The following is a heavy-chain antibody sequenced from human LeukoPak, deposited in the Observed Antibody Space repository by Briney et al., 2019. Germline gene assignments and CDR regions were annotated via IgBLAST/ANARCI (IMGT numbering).Heavy chain of an antibody. CDR1: GFTFSSYG. Sequence: PGGTLRLSCAASGFTFSSYGMSWVRQAPGKGLEWVSAISGSGGSTYYADSVKGRFTISRDNSKNTLYLQMNSLRAEDTAVYYCAKDLGAAAGTPFYYFDYWGQGTLVTVSS. CDR2: ISGSGGST. D-gene: IGHD6-13*01. CDR3: AKDLGAAAGTPFYYFDY. V-gene: IGHV3-23*01. J-gene: IGHJ4*02.